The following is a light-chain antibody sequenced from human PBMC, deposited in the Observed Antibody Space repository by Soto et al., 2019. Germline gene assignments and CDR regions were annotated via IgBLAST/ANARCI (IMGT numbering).Light chain of an antibody. CDR1: QSVSSY. CDR2: GIS. V-gene: IGKV3-15*01. J-gene: IGKJ5*01. Sequence: EIVLTQSPATLSFSPGKRATLSCRASQSVSSYLASYQQHPGQPPRLLIYGISTRATGIPARFSGSGSGTGFSLTISSLQSEDFAVYYCQKYSKWPITFGQGTRLEIK. CDR3: QKYSKWPIT.